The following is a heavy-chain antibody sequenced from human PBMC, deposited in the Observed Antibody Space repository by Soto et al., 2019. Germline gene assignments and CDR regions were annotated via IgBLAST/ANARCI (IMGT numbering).Heavy chain of an antibody. CDR3: AHAYGGGALY. J-gene: IGHJ4*02. CDR1: GFSLTTDRVG. V-gene: IGHV2-5*02. Sequence: QITLKESGPTLVKPTQTLTLTCTFSGFSLTTDRVGVGWIRQPPGEALEWLAVIYWDDSKTPRPFLESRLTVTKDTSKNQVALTMTNIDSLDTATYYCAHAYGGGALYWGQGTLVTVSS. D-gene: IGHD3-10*01. CDR2: IYWDDSK.